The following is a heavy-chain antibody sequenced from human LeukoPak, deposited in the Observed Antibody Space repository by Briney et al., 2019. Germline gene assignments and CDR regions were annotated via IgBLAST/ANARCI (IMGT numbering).Heavy chain of an antibody. CDR3: AKDPDY. J-gene: IGHJ4*02. CDR2: ISYDGSNK. V-gene: IGHV3-30*18. Sequence: GGSLRLSCAASGSTFSSYGMHWVRQAPGKGLEWVAVISYDGSNKYYADSVKGRFTISRDNSKNTLYLQMNSLRAEDTAVYYCAKDPDYWGQGTLVTVSS. CDR1: GSTFSSYG.